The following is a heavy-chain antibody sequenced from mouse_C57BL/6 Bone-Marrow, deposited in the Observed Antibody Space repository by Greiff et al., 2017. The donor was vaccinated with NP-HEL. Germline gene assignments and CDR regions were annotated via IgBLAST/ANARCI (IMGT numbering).Heavy chain of an antibody. CDR1: GYSITSGYY. Sequence: ESGPGLVKPSQSLSLTCSVTGYSITSGYYWNWIRQFPGNKLEWMGYISYAGSHNYNPSLKNRISITRDTSKNQFFLKLNSVTTEDTATYYCARYYYGSSYAMDYWGQGTSVTVSS. D-gene: IGHD1-1*01. V-gene: IGHV3-6*01. J-gene: IGHJ4*01. CDR3: ARYYYGSSYAMDY. CDR2: ISYAGSH.